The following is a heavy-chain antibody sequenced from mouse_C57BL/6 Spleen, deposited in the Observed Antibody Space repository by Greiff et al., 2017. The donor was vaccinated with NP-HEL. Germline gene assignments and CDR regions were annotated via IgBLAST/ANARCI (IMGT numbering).Heavy chain of an antibody. D-gene: IGHD2-5*01. J-gene: IGHJ1*03. CDR1: GYSITSGYY. Sequence: QSGPGLVKPSQSLSLTCSVTGYSITSGYYWNWIRQFPGNKLEWMGYISYDGSNNYNPSLKNRISITRDTSKNQFFLKLNSVTTEDTATYYCAREDSNWYFDVWGTGTTVTVSS. V-gene: IGHV3-6*01. CDR2: ISYDGSN. CDR3: AREDSNWYFDV.